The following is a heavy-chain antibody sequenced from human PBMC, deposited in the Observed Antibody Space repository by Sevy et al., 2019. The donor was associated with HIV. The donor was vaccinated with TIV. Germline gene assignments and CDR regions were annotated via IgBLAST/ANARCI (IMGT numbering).Heavy chain of an antibody. CDR1: GFTFSSYS. J-gene: IGHJ3*02. CDR3: AGAGRGRTRSPDAFDI. D-gene: IGHD3-16*02. Sequence: GGSLRLSCAASGFTFSSYSMNWVRQAPGKGLEWVSSISSSSSYIYYADSVKGRFTISRDNAKNSLYLQMNSLRAEDTAVYYCAGAGRGRTRSPDAFDIWGQGTMVTVSS. CDR2: ISSSSSYI. V-gene: IGHV3-21*01.